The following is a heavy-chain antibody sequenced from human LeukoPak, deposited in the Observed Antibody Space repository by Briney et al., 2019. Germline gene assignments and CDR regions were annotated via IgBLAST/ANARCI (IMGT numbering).Heavy chain of an antibody. Sequence: SETLSLTCNVSGYSIGRANYWGWIRQPPGKGLEWIGSIYHSGSTYYNPSLKSRITISVDTSKNQFSLKLSSVTAADTAVYYCARERSGIVGGIDYWGQGTLVTVSS. D-gene: IGHD1-26*01. V-gene: IGHV4-38-2*02. CDR3: ARERSGIVGGIDY. CDR2: IYHSGST. J-gene: IGHJ4*02. CDR1: GYSIGRANY.